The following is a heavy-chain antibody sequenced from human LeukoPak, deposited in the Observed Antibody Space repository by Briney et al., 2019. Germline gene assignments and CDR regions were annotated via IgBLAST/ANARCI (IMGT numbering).Heavy chain of an antibody. Sequence: GGSLTVSCPASGFTFSSYSMNWVRQAPGKGLEWISYISYTSNTMYYADSVKGRFTLSRDNAKNSLFLQMNSLRVDDTAVYYSAREYTGSEYFDYWGQGTLVTVSS. CDR2: ISYTSNTM. CDR3: AREYTGSEYFDY. J-gene: IGHJ4*02. V-gene: IGHV3-48*04. CDR1: GFTFSSYS. D-gene: IGHD5-12*01.